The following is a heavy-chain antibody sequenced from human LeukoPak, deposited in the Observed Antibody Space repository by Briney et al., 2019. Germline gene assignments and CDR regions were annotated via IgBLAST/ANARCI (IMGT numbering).Heavy chain of an antibody. Sequence: GRSLRLSCAASGFTFSDHGMHWVRQAPGKGLEWVAIIWYNGSKKYYAESVKGRFTISRDNAKNSLYLQMNSLRAEDTAVYYCARERVAVVFFDYWRQGTLVTVSS. V-gene: IGHV3-33*01. CDR3: ARERVAVVFFDY. D-gene: IGHD6-19*01. CDR2: IWYNGSKK. J-gene: IGHJ4*02. CDR1: GFTFSDHG.